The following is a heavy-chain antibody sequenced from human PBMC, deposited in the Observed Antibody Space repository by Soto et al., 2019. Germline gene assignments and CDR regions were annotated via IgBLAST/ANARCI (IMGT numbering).Heavy chain of an antibody. D-gene: IGHD6-19*01. Sequence: EVQLVESGGGLVKPGGSLRLSCAASGFTFSSYSMNWVRQAPGKGLEWVSSISSSISYIYYADSVKGRFTISRDNAKNSLYLQMNILRVEDTAVYYCASGIAVAGRDYWGQGTLVTVSS. CDR1: GFTFSSYS. CDR2: ISSSISYI. J-gene: IGHJ4*02. V-gene: IGHV3-21*01. CDR3: ASGIAVAGRDY.